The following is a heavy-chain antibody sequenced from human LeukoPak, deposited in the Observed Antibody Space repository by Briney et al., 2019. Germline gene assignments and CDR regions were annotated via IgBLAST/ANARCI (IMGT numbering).Heavy chain of an antibody. CDR3: AKEVVAATPDYYYGMDV. CDR2: ISYDGSNK. J-gene: IGHJ6*02. D-gene: IGHD2-15*01. CDR1: GFTFSNYG. Sequence: GRSLRLSCAASGFTFSNYGMHWVRQAPGKGLEWVALISYDGSNKYYADSVKGRFTISRDNSKNTLYLQMNSLRAEDTAVYYCAKEVVAATPDYYYGMDVWGQGTTVTVSS. V-gene: IGHV3-30*18.